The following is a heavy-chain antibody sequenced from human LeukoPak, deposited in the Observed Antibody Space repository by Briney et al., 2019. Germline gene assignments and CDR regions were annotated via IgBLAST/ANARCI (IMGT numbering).Heavy chain of an antibody. CDR3: ARGLGYSYGLSYYYYYYYMDV. J-gene: IGHJ6*03. Sequence: ASVKVSCKASGYTFTGYYMHWVRQAPGQGLEWMGWINPNSGGTNYAQKFQGRVTMTRDTSISTAYMELSSLRSEDTAVYYCARGLGYSYGLSYYYYYYYMDVWGKGTTVTVSS. V-gene: IGHV1-2*02. D-gene: IGHD5-18*01. CDR2: INPNSGGT. CDR1: GYTFTGYY.